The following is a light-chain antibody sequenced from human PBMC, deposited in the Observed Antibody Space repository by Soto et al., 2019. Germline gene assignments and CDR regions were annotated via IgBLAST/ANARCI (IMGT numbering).Light chain of an antibody. CDR2: GAS. J-gene: IGKJ2*01. CDR3: QQYGSSPNVHT. Sequence: EIVLTQSPGTLSLSPGERATLSCRASQSVSSSYLAWYQQKPGQAPRLLIYGASSRATGIPDRFSGSGSGTDFTLTISRLEPEDFAVYYCQQYGSSPNVHTFGQGTKLEIK. V-gene: IGKV3-20*01. CDR1: QSVSSSY.